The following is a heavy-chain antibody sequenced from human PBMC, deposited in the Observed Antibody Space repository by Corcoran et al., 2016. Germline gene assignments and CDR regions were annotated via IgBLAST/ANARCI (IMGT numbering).Heavy chain of an antibody. J-gene: IGHJ5*02. CDR3: TQGHYAP. Sequence: EVQAVASGGGLVEPGESLRLSCLASDSTLSDAWVNWVRQAPGKGLEWVGHINRKTDGGKTEYAAPVKGRFTISRDDSKNTVYLQMNSLQTEDTAVYHCTQGHYAPWGQGTLVTVSS. CDR1: DSTLSDAW. D-gene: IGHD2-2*01. CDR2: INRKTDGGKT. V-gene: IGHV3-15*07.